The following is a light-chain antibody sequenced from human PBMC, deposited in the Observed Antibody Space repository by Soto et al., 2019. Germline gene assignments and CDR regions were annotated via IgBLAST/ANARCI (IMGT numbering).Light chain of an antibody. CDR1: QTISSS. V-gene: IGKV3-15*01. CDR3: QQYNTWPWT. J-gene: IGKJ1*01. Sequence: EPLMTQSPATLSVSPGARATLYCRASQTISSSLAWYQHKPGQAPRLLIFGASPRATGVPARFSGGGSGTLFTLTIRSLQSEDFGIYYCQQYNTWPWTFGQGTKVDLK. CDR2: GAS.